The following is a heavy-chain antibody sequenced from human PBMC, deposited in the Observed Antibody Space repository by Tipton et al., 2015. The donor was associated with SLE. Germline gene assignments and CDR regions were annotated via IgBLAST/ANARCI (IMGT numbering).Heavy chain of an antibody. D-gene: IGHD1-26*01. CDR3: AKDEVAAITDYFYGMDV. CDR1: GGSISRGIYY. J-gene: IGHJ6*02. Sequence: TLSLTCTVSGGSISRGIYYWNWIRQPAGKGLEWIGYIYTSGSTNYNPSLKSRVTISLDTSKNQFSLKLSSVTAADTAVYYCAKDEVAAITDYFYGMDVWGQGTPVTVSS. V-gene: IGHV4-61*09. CDR2: IYTSGST.